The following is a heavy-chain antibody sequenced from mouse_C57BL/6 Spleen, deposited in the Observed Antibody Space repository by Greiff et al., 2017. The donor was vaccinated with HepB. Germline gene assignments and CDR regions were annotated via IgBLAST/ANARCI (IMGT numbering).Heavy chain of an antibody. Sequence: EVQLQQSGAELVKPGASVKLSCTASGFNIKDYYMHWVKQRTEQGLEWIGRIDPEDGETKYAPKFQGKATMTADTSSNTAYLQLSSLTSEDTAVYYCARGDYGSSRVWFAYRGQGTLVTVSA. CDR2: IDPEDGET. V-gene: IGHV14-2*01. D-gene: IGHD1-1*01. CDR1: GFNIKDYY. J-gene: IGHJ3*01. CDR3: ARGDYGSSRVWFAY.